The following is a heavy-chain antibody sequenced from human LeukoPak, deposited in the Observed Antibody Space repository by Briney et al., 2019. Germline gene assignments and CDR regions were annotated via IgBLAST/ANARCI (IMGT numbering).Heavy chain of an antibody. CDR1: GFTFSSYS. CDR2: ISSSSSYI. Sequence: GGSLRLPCAASGFTFSSYSMNWVRQAPGKGLEWVSSISSSSSYIYYADSVKGRFTISRDNAKNSLYLQMNSLRAEDTAVYYCARDQLNYYDSSGYLSGAFDIWGQGTMVTVSS. J-gene: IGHJ3*02. D-gene: IGHD3-22*01. V-gene: IGHV3-21*01. CDR3: ARDQLNYYDSSGYLSGAFDI.